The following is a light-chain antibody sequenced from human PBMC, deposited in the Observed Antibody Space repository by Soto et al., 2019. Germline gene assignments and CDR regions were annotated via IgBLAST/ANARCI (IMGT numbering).Light chain of an antibody. V-gene: IGKV2-24*01. CDR1: QSLVHSDGNTY. Sequence: DLVLTQTPLSSPVTLGQPASISCRSSQSLVHSDGNTYLSWFHQRPGQPPRLLIDKVSNRFSGVPDRFSGSGEGTDFTLKISRVEAEDVGIYFCMQATQYRPYTFGQGTKLEIK. CDR3: MQATQYRPYT. J-gene: IGKJ2*01. CDR2: KVS.